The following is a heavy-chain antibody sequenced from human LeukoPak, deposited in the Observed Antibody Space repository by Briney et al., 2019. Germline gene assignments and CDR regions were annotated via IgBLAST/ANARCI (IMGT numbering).Heavy chain of an antibody. V-gene: IGHV3-21*01. CDR2: ISSSSSYI. D-gene: IGHD6-19*01. J-gene: IGHJ3*02. CDR3: ARHVYSSGWGAFDI. CDR1: GFTFSSYS. Sequence: GGSLRLSCAASGFTFSSYSMNWVRQAPGKGLEWVSSISSSSSYIYYADSVKGRFTVSRDDAKSSLYLQMNSLSAEDTAVYYCARHVYSSGWGAFDIWGQGTMVTVSS.